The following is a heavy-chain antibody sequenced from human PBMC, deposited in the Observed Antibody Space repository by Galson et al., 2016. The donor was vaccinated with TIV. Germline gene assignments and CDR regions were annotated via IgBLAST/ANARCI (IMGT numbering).Heavy chain of an antibody. J-gene: IGHJ4*02. CDR3: AKVTSQWLIRGYFDY. CDR1: GFTVSGDH. CDR2: MYTGGSA. D-gene: IGHD6-19*01. Sequence: SLRLSCAASGFTVSGDHMTWVRQAPGRGLECLSVMYTGGSAYYADSVKGRFTISRDNSKNTLYLQMNSLRAEDTAVYYCAKVTSQWLIRGYFDYWGQGTLVTVAS. V-gene: IGHV3-53*01.